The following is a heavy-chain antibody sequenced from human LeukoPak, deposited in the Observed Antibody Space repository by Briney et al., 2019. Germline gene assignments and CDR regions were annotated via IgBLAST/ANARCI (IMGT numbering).Heavy chain of an antibody. D-gene: IGHD3-22*01. CDR1: GGSISSGGYY. CDR2: IYYSGST. CDR3: ARDGSYYYDSSGYYDAFDI. J-gene: IGHJ3*02. Sequence: SETLSLTCTVSGGSISSGGYYWSWIRQHPGKGLEWIGYIYYSGSTYYNPSLKSRVTISVDTSKNQFSLKLSSVTAADTAVYYCARDGSYYYDSSGYYDAFDIWGQGTMVTVSS. V-gene: IGHV4-31*03.